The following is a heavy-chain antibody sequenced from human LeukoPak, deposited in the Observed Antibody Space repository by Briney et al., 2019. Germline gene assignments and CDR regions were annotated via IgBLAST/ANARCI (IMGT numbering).Heavy chain of an antibody. J-gene: IGHJ3*02. CDR2: IESGSST. Sequence: GGSLRLSCAASGFMLSSYSINWVRQAPGKGLEWVSLIESGSSTYYAASVRGRFTISRDNAKNSVYLQMNSLRDEDTAVYYCARDTRNAFDIWGQGTMATVSS. CDR3: ARDTRNAFDI. CDR1: GFMLSSYS. V-gene: IGHV3-21*01.